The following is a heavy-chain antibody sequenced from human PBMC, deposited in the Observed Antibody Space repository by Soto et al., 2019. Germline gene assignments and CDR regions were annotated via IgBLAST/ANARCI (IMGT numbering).Heavy chain of an antibody. J-gene: IGHJ4*02. D-gene: IGHD3-22*01. Sequence: PSETLSLTCVVSGDSISSSNWWSWVRQPPGKGLEWIGEIYHSGNTNYNPSLKSRVTISVDKSKNQFSLKLRSVTAADTAVYYCARAANYYDSTGYYTFDHWGQGTLVTV. CDR3: ARAANYYDSTGYYTFDH. V-gene: IGHV4-4*02. CDR2: IYHSGNT. CDR1: GDSISSSNW.